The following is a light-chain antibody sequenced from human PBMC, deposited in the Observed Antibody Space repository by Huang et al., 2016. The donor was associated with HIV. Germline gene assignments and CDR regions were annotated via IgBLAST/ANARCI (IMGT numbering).Light chain of an antibody. CDR1: QSISSK. Sequence: ERVMTQSPVTLSVSPGERVTFSCRASQSISSKLAWYQQKPGQAPRLLIYGASNRATGIPARFSGSGSGTEFTLTISSLQSEDFAVYYCQQYNNWPFTFGPGTRVDIK. J-gene: IGKJ3*01. CDR3: QQYNNWPFT. V-gene: IGKV3-15*01. CDR2: GAS.